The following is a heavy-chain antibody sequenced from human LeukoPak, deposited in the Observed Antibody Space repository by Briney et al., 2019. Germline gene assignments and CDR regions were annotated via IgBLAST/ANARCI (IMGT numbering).Heavy chain of an antibody. CDR1: GFTFSSYG. CDR3: ARDHLRFEDY. V-gene: IGHV3-30*02. D-gene: IGHD3-3*01. J-gene: IGHJ4*02. Sequence: GGSLRLSCAASGFTFSSYGMHWVRQAPGKGLEWVAFIRYDGSNKYYADSVKGRFTISRDNSKNTLYLQMNSLRAEDTAVYYCARDHLRFEDYWGQGTLVTVSS. CDR2: IRYDGSNK.